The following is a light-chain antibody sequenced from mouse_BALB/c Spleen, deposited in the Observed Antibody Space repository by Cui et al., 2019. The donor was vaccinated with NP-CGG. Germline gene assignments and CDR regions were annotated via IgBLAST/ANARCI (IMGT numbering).Light chain of an antibody. J-gene: IGLJ1*01. CDR1: TGAVTTSNY. CDR2: GTN. Sequence: QAVVTQESALTTSPGETVTLTYRPSTGAVTTSNYANWVQEKPDHLFTGLIGGTNNRAPGVPARFSGSLLGDKAALTITGAQTEDEAIYFCALWYSNHWVFGGGTKLTVL. CDR3: ALWYSNHWV. V-gene: IGLV1*01.